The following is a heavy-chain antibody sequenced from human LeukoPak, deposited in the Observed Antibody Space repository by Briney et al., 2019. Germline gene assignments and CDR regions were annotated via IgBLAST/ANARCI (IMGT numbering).Heavy chain of an antibody. D-gene: IGHD2-2*01. CDR3: ARGRRKNMRDIVVVPAAKGGNWFDP. J-gene: IGHJ5*02. V-gene: IGHV4-34*01. Sequence: SETLSLTCAVYGGSFSGYYWSWIRQPPGKGQEWIGEINHRGSTNYNPSLKSRVTISVDTSKNQFSLKLSSVTAADTAVYYCARGRRKNMRDIVVVPAAKGGNWFDPWGQGTLVTVSS. CDR2: INHRGST. CDR1: GGSFSGYY.